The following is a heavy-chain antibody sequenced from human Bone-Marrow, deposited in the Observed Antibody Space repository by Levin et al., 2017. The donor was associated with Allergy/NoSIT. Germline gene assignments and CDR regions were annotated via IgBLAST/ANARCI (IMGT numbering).Heavy chain of an antibody. CDR1: GGSISSSY. D-gene: IGHD3-10*01. Sequence: ASQTLSLTCTVSGGSISSSYWSWIRQPPGKGLEWIGYIYYSGSTNYNPSLKSRVTISVDTSKNQFSLKLSSVTAADTAVYYCARATMVRGAYYYYYMDVWGKGTTVTVSS. CDR3: ARATMVRGAYYYYYMDV. CDR2: IYYSGST. V-gene: IGHV4-59*01. J-gene: IGHJ6*03.